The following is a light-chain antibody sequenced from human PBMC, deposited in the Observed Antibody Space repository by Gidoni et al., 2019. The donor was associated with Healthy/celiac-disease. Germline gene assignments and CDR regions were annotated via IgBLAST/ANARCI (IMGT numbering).Light chain of an antibody. J-gene: IGKJ4*01. CDR1: QSSSSY. CDR2: AAS. Sequence: DIQMTQSPSSLSASVGDRVTITCRASQSSSSYLNWYQQKPGKAPKLLIYAASSLQSGVPSRFSGSGSGTDFTLTISSLQPEDFATYYWQQSYSTPLTFGGGTKVEIK. CDR3: QQSYSTPLT. V-gene: IGKV1-39*01.